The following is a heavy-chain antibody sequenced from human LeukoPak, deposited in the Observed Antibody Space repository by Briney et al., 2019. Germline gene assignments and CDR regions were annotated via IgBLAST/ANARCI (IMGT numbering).Heavy chain of an antibody. J-gene: IGHJ4*02. CDR1: GFTFSNYG. Sequence: GRSLRLSCAASGFTFSNYGMHWVRQAPGKGLEWVAVISYDGSNKDYADSVKGRFTISRDNSKNTLYLQMNSLRAEDTAVYYCAKGDYYGSGSYSRSPFDYWGQGTLVTVSS. CDR2: ISYDGSNK. V-gene: IGHV3-30*18. D-gene: IGHD3-10*01. CDR3: AKGDYYGSGSYSRSPFDY.